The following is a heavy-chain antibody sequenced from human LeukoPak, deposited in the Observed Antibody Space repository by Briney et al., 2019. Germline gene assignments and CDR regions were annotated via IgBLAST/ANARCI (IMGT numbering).Heavy chain of an antibody. Sequence: GGSLRLSCAASGFTFSSYGMHWVRQAPGKGLEWVAFIRYDGSNKYYADSVKGRFTISRDNSKNTLYLQMNSLRAEDTAVYYCAKTGSYLLRRGIHDAFDIWGQGTMVTVSS. J-gene: IGHJ3*02. V-gene: IGHV3-30*02. D-gene: IGHD1-26*01. CDR3: AKTGSYLLRRGIHDAFDI. CDR1: GFTFSSYG. CDR2: IRYDGSNK.